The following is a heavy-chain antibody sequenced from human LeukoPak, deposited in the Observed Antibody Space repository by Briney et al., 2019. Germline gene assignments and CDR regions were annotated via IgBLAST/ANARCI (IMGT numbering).Heavy chain of an antibody. CDR3: ARDSGYCSRTGCYVHYFDY. D-gene: IGHD2-2*01. Sequence: PGGSLRLSCAASGFTFSSYGMHWVRQAPGKGLEWVSSISSSSGYINYADSVKGRFTVSRDNARNSLYLQMNSLRAEDTAVYYCARDSGYCSRTGCYVHYFDYWGQGTLVTVSS. CDR1: GFTFSSYG. V-gene: IGHV3-21*01. CDR2: ISSSSGYI. J-gene: IGHJ4*02.